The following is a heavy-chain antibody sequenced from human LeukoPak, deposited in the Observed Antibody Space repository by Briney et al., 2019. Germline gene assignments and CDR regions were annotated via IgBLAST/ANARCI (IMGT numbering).Heavy chain of an antibody. D-gene: IGHD1-14*01. CDR3: VRKFATGD. CDR2: VKSDGTAT. Sequence: GGSLRLSCAASGFTFSSHSMHWVRHAQGTGLVWVSSVKSDGTATNYADSVKGRFTISRDNAKNTLYLQMNSLRVEDTAVYYCVRKFATGDWGQGTLVTVSS. V-gene: IGHV3-74*01. J-gene: IGHJ4*02. CDR1: GFTFSSHS.